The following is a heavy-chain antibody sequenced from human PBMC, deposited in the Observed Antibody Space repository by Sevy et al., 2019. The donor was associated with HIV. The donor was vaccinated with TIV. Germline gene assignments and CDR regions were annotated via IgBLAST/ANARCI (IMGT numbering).Heavy chain of an antibody. D-gene: IGHD2-8*01. CDR2: ISFDGRNK. V-gene: IGHV3-30*04. CDR1: GFTFADHA. Sequence: GGSLRLSCAASGFTFADHAFHWVRQAPGKGLEWVAIISFDGRNKRLAESVKGRFTISRDDSKNTVYLQMTSLRPEDTAVDYGARDHCTDGACFRSGYFDYWGQGTLVTVSS. CDR3: ARDHCTDGACFRSGYFDY. J-gene: IGHJ4*02.